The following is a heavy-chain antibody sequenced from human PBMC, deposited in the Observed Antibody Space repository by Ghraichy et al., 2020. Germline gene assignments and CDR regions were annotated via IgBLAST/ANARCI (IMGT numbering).Heavy chain of an antibody. CDR1: GFAFSSYS. V-gene: IGHV3-21*01. CDR2: ISSSSSYI. J-gene: IGHJ4*02. CDR3: AREFAGPVAAHEGY. D-gene: IGHD6-19*01. Sequence: GGSLRLSCAASGFAFSSYSMNWVRQAPGKGLEWVSSISSSSSYIYYADSVKGRFTISRDNAKNSLYLQMNSLRAEDTVVYYCAREFAGPVAAHEGYWGQGTLVTVSS.